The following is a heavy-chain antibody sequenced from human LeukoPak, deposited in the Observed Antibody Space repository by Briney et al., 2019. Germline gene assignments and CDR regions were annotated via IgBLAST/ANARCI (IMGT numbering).Heavy chain of an antibody. J-gene: IGHJ5*02. CDR3: ARDQPVLVAATSDWFDP. CDR2: ISAYNGNT. V-gene: IGHV1-18*01. D-gene: IGHD2-15*01. Sequence: AASVKVSCKAFGYTFTNYGISWVRQAPGQGLEWMGWISAYNGNTNYAQKLQGRVTMTTDTSTSTAYMELRSLRSDDTAVYYCARDQPVLVAATSDWFDPWGQGTLVTVSS. CDR1: GYTFTNYG.